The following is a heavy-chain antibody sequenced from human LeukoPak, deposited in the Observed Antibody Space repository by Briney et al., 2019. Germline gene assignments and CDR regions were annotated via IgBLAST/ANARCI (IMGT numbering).Heavy chain of an antibody. Sequence: PGGSLRLSCAASGFTFSIYEMNWGRQAPGKGLEWVSYISSSGNTIYYADSVKGRFTISRDNAKNSLYLQMNSLRAEDTAVYYCGSDRGNVVDYWGQGTLVTVSS. V-gene: IGHV3-48*03. CDR1: GFTFSIYE. CDR2: ISSSGNTI. CDR3: GSDRGNVVDY. D-gene: IGHD2-15*01. J-gene: IGHJ4*02.